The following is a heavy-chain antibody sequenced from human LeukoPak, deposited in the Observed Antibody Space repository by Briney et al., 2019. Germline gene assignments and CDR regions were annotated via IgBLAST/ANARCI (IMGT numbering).Heavy chain of an antibody. Sequence: PGASLRLSCAAAGFIFSNYAMSWVRQAPGKGLGWVSAIGGRDGGTYYADSVKGRFTVSRDDPKNTLYLQMNTLRVEDTAVYYCAKWEDYDILTGYYDSDYWGHGTLVTVSS. V-gene: IGHV3-23*01. CDR2: IGGRDGGT. CDR3: AKWEDYDILTGYYDSDY. J-gene: IGHJ4*01. D-gene: IGHD3-9*01. CDR1: GFIFSNYA.